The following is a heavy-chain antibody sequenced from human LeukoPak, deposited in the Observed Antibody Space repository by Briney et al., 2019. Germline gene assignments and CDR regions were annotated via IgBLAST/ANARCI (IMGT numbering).Heavy chain of an antibody. CDR3: AKEYCSNSVCHSLDY. D-gene: IGHD2-8*01. CDR2: ISYDGSNK. J-gene: IGHJ4*02. V-gene: IGHV3-30*18. Sequence: GGSLRLSCAASGFTFSSSGMHWVRQAPGKGLEWVAVISYDGSNKYYADSVKGRFTFSRDNSKNTLYLQMNSLRAKDTAVYYCAKEYCSNSVCHSLDYWGQGTLVTVSS. CDR1: GFTFSSSG.